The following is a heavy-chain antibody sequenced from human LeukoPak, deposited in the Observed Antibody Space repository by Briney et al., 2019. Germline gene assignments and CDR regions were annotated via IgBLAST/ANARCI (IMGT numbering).Heavy chain of an antibody. Sequence: SQTLSLTCTVSGGSISGNYWSWIRQPPGKGLEWIGYIYYTGSTNYNPSLKSRVTISVDTSKNQFSLKLSSATAADTAVYYCARLGGCSSISCYVQWFDPWGQGTLVTVSS. CDR2: IYYTGST. CDR3: ARLGGCSSISCYVQWFDP. D-gene: IGHD2-2*01. V-gene: IGHV4-59*01. J-gene: IGHJ5*02. CDR1: GGSISGNY.